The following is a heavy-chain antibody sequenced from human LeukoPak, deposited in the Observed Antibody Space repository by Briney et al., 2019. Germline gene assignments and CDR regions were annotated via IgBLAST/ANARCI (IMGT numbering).Heavy chain of an antibody. V-gene: IGHV4-59*08. CDR3: ARVGTGGYSYGTSRWYFDL. CDR2: IYYSGST. Sequence: SETLSLTCTVSGGSISSYYWSWIRQPPGKGLEWIGYIYYSGSTNYNPSLKSRVTISVDTSKNQFSLKLSSVTAADTAVHYCARVGTGGYSYGTSRWYFDLWGRGTLVTVSS. J-gene: IGHJ2*01. D-gene: IGHD5-18*01. CDR1: GGSISSYY.